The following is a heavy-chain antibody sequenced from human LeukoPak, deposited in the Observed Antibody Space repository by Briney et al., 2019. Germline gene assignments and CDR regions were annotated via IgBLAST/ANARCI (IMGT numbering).Heavy chain of an antibody. CDR2: IYTSGST. D-gene: IGHD3-10*01. Sequence: SETLSLTCAVYVGSFSGYYWSWIRQPAGKGLEWIGRIYTSGSTNYNPSLKSRVTMSVDTSKNQFSLKLSSVTAADTAVYYCARTPTIWFGELGDAFDIWGQGTMVTVSS. V-gene: IGHV4-59*10. CDR1: VGSFSGYY. CDR3: ARTPTIWFGELGDAFDI. J-gene: IGHJ3*02.